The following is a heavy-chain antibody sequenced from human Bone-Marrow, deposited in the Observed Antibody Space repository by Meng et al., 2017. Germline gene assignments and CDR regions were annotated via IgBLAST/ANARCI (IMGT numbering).Heavy chain of an antibody. CDR1: GGSFSGYY. V-gene: IGHV4-34*01. CDR3: ARDGHVLLWFGELPNPFFDY. J-gene: IGHJ4*02. Sequence: GSLRLSCAVYGGSFSGYYWSWIRQPPGKGLEWIGEINHSGSTNYNPSLKSRVTISVDTSKNQFSLKLSSVTAADTAVYYCARDGHVLLWFGELPNPFFDYWGQGTLVTVSS. D-gene: IGHD3-10*01. CDR2: INHSGST.